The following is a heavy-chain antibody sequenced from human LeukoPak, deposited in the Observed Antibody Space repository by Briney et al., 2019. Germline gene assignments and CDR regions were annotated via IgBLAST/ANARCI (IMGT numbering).Heavy chain of an antibody. CDR1: GGSISSVDCY. D-gene: IGHD4-17*01. CDR2: FCYSGST. Sequence: SQTLSLTCTVSGGSISSVDCYWRWIRQPPGKVLEWIGYFCYSGSTYDNPSLKSRVTTSVDTSKSQFSLKLSSVAAADTAVYYCARVLATVTTNRATFDPWGQGTLVTVSS. CDR3: ARVLATVTTNRATFDP. J-gene: IGHJ5*02. V-gene: IGHV4-30-4*01.